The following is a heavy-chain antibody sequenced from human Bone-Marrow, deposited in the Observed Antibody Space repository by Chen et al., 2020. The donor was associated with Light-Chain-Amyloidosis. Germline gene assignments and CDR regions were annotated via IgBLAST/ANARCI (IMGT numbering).Heavy chain of an antibody. Sequence: QLQLVQSGAEVKKPGSSVKVSCKASGGTFSSYAISWVRQAPGQGLEWMGGIIPIFGTANYAQKFQGRVTITADESTSTAYMELSSLRSEDTAVYYCARDRGIVVVPAAIRYYYYGMDVWGQGTTVTVSS. D-gene: IGHD2-2*02. V-gene: IGHV1-69*01. J-gene: IGHJ6*02. CDR1: GGTFSSYA. CDR3: ARDRGIVVVPAAIRYYYYGMDV. CDR2: IIPIFGTA.